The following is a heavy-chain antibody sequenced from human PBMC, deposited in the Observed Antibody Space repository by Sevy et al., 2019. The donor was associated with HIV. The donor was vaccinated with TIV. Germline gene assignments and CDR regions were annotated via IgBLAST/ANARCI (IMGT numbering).Heavy chain of an antibody. Sequence: GGSLRLSCAASGFTFSSYEMNWVRQAPGKGLEWVSYISNSGTTISYSDSVKGRFTISRDNARNSLYLQMNSLRAEDSAVYYCARDLPPSATTVAHFDCWGQGTLVPSPQ. CDR2: ISNSGTTI. D-gene: IGHD4-17*01. CDR1: GFTFSSYE. CDR3: ARDLPPSATTVAHFDC. V-gene: IGHV3-48*03. J-gene: IGHJ4*02.